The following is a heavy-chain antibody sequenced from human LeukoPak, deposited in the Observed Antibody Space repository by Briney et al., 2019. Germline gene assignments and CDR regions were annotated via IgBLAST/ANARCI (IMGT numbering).Heavy chain of an antibody. CDR3: ASFSYYYDSSGYGPLFDY. CDR1: GGSISSGGYY. J-gene: IGHJ4*02. Sequence: SQTLSLTCTVSGGSISSGGYYWSWIRQHPGKGLEWIGYIYYSGSTYCNPSLKSRVTISVDTSKNQFSLKLSSVTAADTAVYYCASFSYYYDSSGYGPLFDYWGQGTLVTVSS. D-gene: IGHD3-22*01. V-gene: IGHV4-31*03. CDR2: IYYSGST.